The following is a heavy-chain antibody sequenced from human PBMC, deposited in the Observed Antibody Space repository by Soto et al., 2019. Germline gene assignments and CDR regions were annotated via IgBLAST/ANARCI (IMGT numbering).Heavy chain of an antibody. V-gene: IGHV3-21*01. D-gene: IGHD1-26*01. J-gene: IGHJ4*02. CDR3: ARVWELLPDY. Sequence: PGGSLRLSCAASGFTFSSYSMKWVRQAPGKGLEWVSSISNGGSYIYYADSVKGRFTISRDNAKNSLYLQMNSLRVEDTAMYYCARVWELLPDYWGQGTLVTVSS. CDR1: GFTFSSYS. CDR2: ISNGGSYI.